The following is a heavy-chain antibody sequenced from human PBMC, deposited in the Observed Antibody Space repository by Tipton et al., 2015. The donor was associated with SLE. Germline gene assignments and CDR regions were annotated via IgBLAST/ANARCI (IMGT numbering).Heavy chain of an antibody. D-gene: IGHD1-1*01. J-gene: IGHJ4*02. CDR3: ARTYLQLTPAHHVFAY. V-gene: IGHV3-30*19. CDR2: SSYDGSRT. Sequence: SLRLSCAASGFRFSDYVMHWVRQTPGKGLEWVAFSSYDGSRTFYSDSVRGRFTVSRDKSKNTLLLQMDSLRAEDTAVYFCARTYLQLTPAHHVFAYWGQGTLVTVAS. CDR1: GFRFSDYV.